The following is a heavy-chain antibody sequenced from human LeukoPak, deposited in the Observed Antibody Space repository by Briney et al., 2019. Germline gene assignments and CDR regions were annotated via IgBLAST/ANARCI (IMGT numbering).Heavy chain of an antibody. CDR1: GGSFSDYY. J-gene: IGHJ4*02. CDR2: INHSGSP. D-gene: IGHD3-3*01. CDR3: GSRRTAMFGVIKGPIDY. V-gene: IGHV4-34*01. Sequence: SETLSLICAVYGGSFSDYYWCWIRQRPGKGLEWIGEINHSGSPNNNPSLKSRVSISFDTSKNQFSLKLTSVTAADTAVYYCGSRRTAMFGVIKGPIDYWGQGTLVTVSS.